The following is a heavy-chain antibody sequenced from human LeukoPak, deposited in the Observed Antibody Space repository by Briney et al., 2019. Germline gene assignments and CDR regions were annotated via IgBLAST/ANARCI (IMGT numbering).Heavy chain of an antibody. CDR2: IFTSGIT. J-gene: IGHJ6*03. V-gene: IGHV4-4*07. D-gene: IGHD3-10*01. CDR3: ARETSGTYYNPLGYMDV. CDR1: GGSISIYY. Sequence: SETPSLTCTVSGGSISIYYWNWIRQPAGKGLEWIGRIFTSGITNYNPSLKSRVTMSVDTSKNQFSLNLSSVIAADTAIYYCARETSGTYYNPLGYMDVWGKGTTVTVSS.